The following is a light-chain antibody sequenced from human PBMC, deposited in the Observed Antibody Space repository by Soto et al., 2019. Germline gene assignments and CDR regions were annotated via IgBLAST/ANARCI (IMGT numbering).Light chain of an antibody. J-gene: IGKJ2*01. CDR1: QSIFNNY. CDR3: QQYGGSPFT. V-gene: IGKV3-20*01. CDR2: GAS. Sequence: EIVLTQSPGTLSLSPRERATLSCRASQSIFNNYLAWYQQKPGQAPRLLVYGASFRATGIPDRFSGSGSGTDFTLSISRLEPEYFAVYYCQQYGGSPFTFGQGTRLEIK.